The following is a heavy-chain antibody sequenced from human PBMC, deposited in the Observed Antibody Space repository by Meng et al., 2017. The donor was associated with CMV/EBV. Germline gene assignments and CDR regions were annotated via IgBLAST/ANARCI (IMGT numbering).Heavy chain of an antibody. J-gene: IGHJ6*02. CDR1: GFTFSSYG. CDR3: AKDGRVGGDSYRGEMITYYYGMDV. V-gene: IGHV3-30*02. CDR2: IRYDGSNK. D-gene: IGHD5-18*01. Sequence: GGSLRLSCAASGFTFSSYGMHWVRQAPGKGLEWVAFIRYDGSNKYYADSVKGRFTIPRDNSKNTLYLQMNSLRAEDTDVYYCAKDGRVGGDSYRGEMITYYYGMDVWGQGTTVTVSS.